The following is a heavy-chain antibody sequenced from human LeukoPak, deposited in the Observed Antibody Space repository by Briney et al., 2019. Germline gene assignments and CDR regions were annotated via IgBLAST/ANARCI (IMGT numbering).Heavy chain of an antibody. CDR3: ARLVAAAGNNWFDP. CDR1: GGSFSGYY. V-gene: IGHV4-34*01. J-gene: IGHJ5*02. D-gene: IGHD6-13*01. CDR2: INHSGST. Sequence: PSETLSLTCAVYGGSFSGYYWSWIRQPPGKGLEWIGEINHSGSTNYNPSLKSRVTISVDTSKNQFSLKLSSVTAADTAVYYCARLVAAAGNNWFDPWGQGTLVTVSS.